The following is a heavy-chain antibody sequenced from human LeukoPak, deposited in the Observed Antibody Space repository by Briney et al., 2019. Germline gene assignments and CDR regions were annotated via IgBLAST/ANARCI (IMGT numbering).Heavy chain of an antibody. CDR2: IIPILGIA. D-gene: IGHD4-17*01. Sequence: ASVKVSCKASGGTLSSYAISWVRQAPGQGLEWMGRIIPILGIANYAQKFQGRVTITADKSTSTAYMELSSLGLEDTAVYYCARAPPYGDSLFDYWGQGTLVTVSS. CDR1: GGTLSSYA. CDR3: ARAPPYGDSLFDY. J-gene: IGHJ4*02. V-gene: IGHV1-69*04.